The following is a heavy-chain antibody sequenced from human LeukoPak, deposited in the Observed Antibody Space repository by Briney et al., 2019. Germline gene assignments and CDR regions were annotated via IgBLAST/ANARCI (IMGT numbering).Heavy chain of an antibody. CDR3: VKGSGSTTQLI. Sequence: GGSLRLSCAASGFTFSSYAMSWVRQAPGKGLEWVSAISGSGGSTYYADSVKGRFTISRDNAKNTLYLQMNSLRAEDTAVYYCVKGSGSTTQLIWGQGTLVTVSS. CDR2: ISGSGGST. J-gene: IGHJ4*02. V-gene: IGHV3-23*01. D-gene: IGHD3-10*01. CDR1: GFTFSSYA.